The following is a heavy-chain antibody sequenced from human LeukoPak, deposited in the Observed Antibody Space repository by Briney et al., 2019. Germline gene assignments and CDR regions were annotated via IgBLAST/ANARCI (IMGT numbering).Heavy chain of an antibody. D-gene: IGHD3-22*01. Sequence: PGRSLRLSCAASGFTFSSYGMHWVRQAPGKGLEWVAVIWYDGSNKYYADSVKGRFTISRDNSKNTLYLQMNSLRAEDTAVYYCARERDYDSSGYHVFGYWGQGPLVTVSS. CDR3: ARERDYDSSGYHVFGY. CDR2: IWYDGSNK. J-gene: IGHJ4*02. CDR1: GFTFSSYG. V-gene: IGHV3-33*01.